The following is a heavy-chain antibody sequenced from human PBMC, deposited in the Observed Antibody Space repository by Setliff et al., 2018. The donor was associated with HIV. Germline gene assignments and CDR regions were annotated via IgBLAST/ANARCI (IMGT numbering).Heavy chain of an antibody. CDR1: GGSISTSRHY. J-gene: IGHJ4*02. V-gene: IGHV4-39*07. D-gene: IGHD3-10*01. Sequence: PSETLSLTCTVSGGSISTSRHYWGWIRQPPGKGLEWIGEINHSGSTNYNPSLKSRVTISVDTSKNQFSLKLSSVTAADTAVYYCARVGYHGSGRYSFDYWGQGTRVTVSS. CDR3: ARVGYHGSGRYSFDY. CDR2: INHSGST.